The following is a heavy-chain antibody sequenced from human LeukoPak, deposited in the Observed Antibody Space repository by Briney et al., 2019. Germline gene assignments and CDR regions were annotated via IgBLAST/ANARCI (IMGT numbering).Heavy chain of an antibody. Sequence: GGSLRLSCAASGFTFSNYAVMWVRQAPGQGLEWVSAINPSGGNTYYADSVRGRFTISRDNSKNTLYLQMNTLRAEDTAVYYCATTKQARRYFDYWGQGTLVTVSS. CDR3: ATTKQARRYFDY. J-gene: IGHJ4*02. V-gene: IGHV3-23*01. D-gene: IGHD1-1*01. CDR2: INPSGGNT. CDR1: GFTFSNYA.